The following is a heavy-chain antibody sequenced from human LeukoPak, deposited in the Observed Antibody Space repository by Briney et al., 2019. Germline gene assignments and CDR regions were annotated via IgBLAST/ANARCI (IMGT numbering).Heavy chain of an antibody. CDR3: ARGGAARPDY. D-gene: IGHD6-6*01. Sequence: GGSLRLSCAASGFTLSNYGMNWVRQAPGKGLEWVSYISSRSSAINYADSVKGRFTISRDNGKNSLYLQMNSLRVEDTAVYYCARGGAARPDYWGQGTLVTVFS. J-gene: IGHJ4*02. V-gene: IGHV3-48*01. CDR1: GFTLSNYG. CDR2: ISSRSSAI.